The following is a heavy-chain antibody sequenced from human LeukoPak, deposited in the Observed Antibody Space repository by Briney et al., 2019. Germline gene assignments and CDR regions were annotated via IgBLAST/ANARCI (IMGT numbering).Heavy chain of an antibody. D-gene: IGHD6-19*01. CDR2: IYTSGST. CDR1: GGSISSYY. V-gene: IGHV4-4*07. CDR3: ARSNPSSGCFDY. Sequence: SETLSLTCTVSGGSISSYYWSWIRQPAGKGLEWIGRIYTSGSTNYNPSLKSRVTISVDTSKNQFSLKLSSVTAADTAVYYCARSNPSSGCFDYWGQGTLVTVSS. J-gene: IGHJ4*02.